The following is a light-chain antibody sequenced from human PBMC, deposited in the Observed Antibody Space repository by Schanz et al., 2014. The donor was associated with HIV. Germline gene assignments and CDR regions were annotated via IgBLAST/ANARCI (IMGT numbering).Light chain of an antibody. CDR3: LQHNTYPRT. CDR2: AAS. CDR1: QGISSY. Sequence: AIRITQSPSSLSASTGDRVTLTCRASQGISSYLAWYQQKPGKAPKLLIYAASTLQSGVPSRFIGSGSGTEFTLTISSLQPEDFATYYCLQHNTYPRTFGQGTKVEI. V-gene: IGKV1-8*01. J-gene: IGKJ1*01.